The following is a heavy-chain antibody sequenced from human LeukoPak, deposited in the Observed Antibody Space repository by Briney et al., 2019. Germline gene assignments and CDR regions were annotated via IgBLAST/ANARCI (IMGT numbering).Heavy chain of an antibody. D-gene: IGHD2-21*02. CDR1: GGSISSYH. Sequence: SETLSLTCAVSGGSISSYHWNWIRQSPGKGLEWIGYIYDIGSTTYNPSLKSRVTISVDPSKNQFSLKLSSVTAADTAVYYCATRTAYCGGDCLDSSDYWGQGTLVTVSS. J-gene: IGHJ4*02. V-gene: IGHV4-59*12. CDR2: IYDIGST. CDR3: ATRTAYCGGDCLDSSDY.